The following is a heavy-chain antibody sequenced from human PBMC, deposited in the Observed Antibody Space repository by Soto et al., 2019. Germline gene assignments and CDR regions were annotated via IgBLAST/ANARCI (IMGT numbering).Heavy chain of an antibody. Sequence: EVQLVESGGGLVKPGGSLRLSCAASGFTFSSYSMNWVRQAPGRGLEWVSSISSTGSYTYYAVSVKGRFTISRDNAKNSLYLQMNSLSADDTAVYDWARGDSSGQYSWGQGSLVAVSS. D-gene: IGHD3-22*01. J-gene: IGHJ4*02. CDR3: ARGDSSGQYS. CDR1: GFTFSSYS. CDR2: ISSTGSYT. V-gene: IGHV3-21*01.